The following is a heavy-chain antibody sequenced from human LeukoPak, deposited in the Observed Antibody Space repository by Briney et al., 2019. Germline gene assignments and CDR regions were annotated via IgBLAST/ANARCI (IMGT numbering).Heavy chain of an antibody. D-gene: IGHD1-26*01. CDR1: GYTFTGYY. J-gene: IGHJ3*02. Sequence: ASVKVSCRASGYTFTGYYMHWVRQAPGQGLEWMGWINPNSGGTNYAQKFQGWVTMTRDTSISTAYMELSRLRSDDTAVYYCARDGAEVLVGALVGATYDAFDIWGQGTMVTVSS. CDR3: ARDGAEVLVGALVGATYDAFDI. CDR2: INPNSGGT. V-gene: IGHV1-2*04.